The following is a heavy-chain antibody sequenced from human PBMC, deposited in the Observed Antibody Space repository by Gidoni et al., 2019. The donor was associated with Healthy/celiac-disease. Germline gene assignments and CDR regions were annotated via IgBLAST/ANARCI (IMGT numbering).Heavy chain of an antibody. CDR1: GYTLPELS. CDR3: ATLSNRILEWLPYGMDV. CDR2: FDPEDGET. V-gene: IGHV1-24*01. Sequence: QVQLVQSGAEVKKPGASVKVSCTVSGYTLPELSMHWVRQATGKGLEWMGGFDPEDGETIYAQKFQGRVTMTEDTSTDTAYMERSSLRSEDTAVYYCATLSNRILEWLPYGMDVWSQGTTVTVSS. J-gene: IGHJ6*02. D-gene: IGHD3-3*01.